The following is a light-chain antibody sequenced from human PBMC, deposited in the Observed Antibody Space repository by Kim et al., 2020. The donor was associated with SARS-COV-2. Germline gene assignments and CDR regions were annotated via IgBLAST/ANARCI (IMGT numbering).Light chain of an antibody. Sequence: GQVATISCPGTSSDVGGYNYVSWYQQNPGKAPKLMIYEVTKRPSGVPDRFSGSKSGNTASLTVSGLQAEDEADYYCSSYAGSNNLVFGGGTQLTVL. CDR1: SSDVGGYNY. V-gene: IGLV2-8*01. CDR3: SSYAGSNNLV. J-gene: IGLJ2*01. CDR2: EVT.